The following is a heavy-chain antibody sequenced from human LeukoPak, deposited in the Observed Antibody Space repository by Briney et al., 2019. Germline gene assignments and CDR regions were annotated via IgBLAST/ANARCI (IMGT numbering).Heavy chain of an antibody. CDR3: ARRSTYDSSGYYSR. CDR1: GGSISSSSYY. J-gene: IGHJ4*02. CDR2: IYYSGST. Sequence: SETLSLTCTVSGGSISSSSYYWGWIRQPPGKGLEWIGSIYYSGSTYYSPSLKSRVTISVDTSKNQFSLKLSSVTAADTAVYYCARRSTYDSSGYYSRWGQGTLVTVSS. D-gene: IGHD3-22*01. V-gene: IGHV4-39*01.